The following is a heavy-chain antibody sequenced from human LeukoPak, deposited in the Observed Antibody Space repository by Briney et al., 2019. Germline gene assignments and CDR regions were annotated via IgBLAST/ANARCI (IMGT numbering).Heavy chain of an antibody. CDR1: GYTFTSYD. J-gene: IGHJ4*02. V-gene: IGHV1-18*01. D-gene: IGHD2-21*02. Sequence: ASVKVSCKASGYTFTSYDISWVRQAPGQGLEWMGWISAYNGNTNYAQKLQGRVTMTTDTSTSTAYMELRSLRSDDTAVYYCARGPPFVVVTAHFDYWGQGTLVTVSS. CDR3: ARGPPFVVVTAHFDY. CDR2: ISAYNGNT.